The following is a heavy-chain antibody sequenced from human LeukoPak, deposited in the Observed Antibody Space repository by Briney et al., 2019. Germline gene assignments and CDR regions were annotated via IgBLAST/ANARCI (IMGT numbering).Heavy chain of an antibody. D-gene: IGHD5-24*01. Sequence: TVKVSCKASGGTFSSYAISWVRQAPGQGLEWVGGIIPIFGTANYAQKFQGRVTITADESTGTVYMELSSLRSEDTAVYWCAREMATVTGFDFWGQGTLVTVSS. CDR2: IIPIFGTA. CDR3: AREMATVTGFDF. J-gene: IGHJ4*02. V-gene: IGHV1-69*13. CDR1: GGTFSSYA.